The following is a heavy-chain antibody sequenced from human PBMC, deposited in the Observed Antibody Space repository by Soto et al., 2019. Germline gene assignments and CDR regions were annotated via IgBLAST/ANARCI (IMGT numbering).Heavy chain of an antibody. J-gene: IGHJ6*02. D-gene: IGHD1-26*01. Sequence: ASVKVSCKASGYTFTSYGISWVRQAPGQGLEWMGWISAYNGNTNYAQKLQGRVTMTTDTSTCTAYMELRSLRSDDTAVYYCARDGSGVGSGSSGRYYYYYGMDVWGQGTTVTVSS. V-gene: IGHV1-18*01. CDR2: ISAYNGNT. CDR1: GYTFTSYG. CDR3: ARDGSGVGSGSSGRYYYYYGMDV.